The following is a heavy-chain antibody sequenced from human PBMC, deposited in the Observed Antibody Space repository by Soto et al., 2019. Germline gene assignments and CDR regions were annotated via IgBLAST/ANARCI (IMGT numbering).Heavy chain of an antibody. J-gene: IGHJ4*02. CDR3: ARTKYYYDSSGYEREYYFDY. V-gene: IGHV4-31*03. CDR2: IANSGNT. D-gene: IGHD3-22*01. Sequence: TLSLTCTVSGGSITAGGYYWSWIRQHPGKGLEWIGYIANSGNTYYNPSLKSRVTISVDTSKNQFSLKLSSVTAADTAVYHCARTKYYYDSSGYEREYYFDYRGQRTLVIVSA. CDR1: GGSITAGGYY.